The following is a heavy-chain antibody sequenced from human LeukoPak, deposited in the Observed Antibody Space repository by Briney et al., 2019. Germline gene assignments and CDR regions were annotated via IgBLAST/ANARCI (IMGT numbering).Heavy chain of an antibody. V-gene: IGHV4-39*01. CDR3: ARQVVAVAGTGYFDY. J-gene: IGHJ4*02. Sequence: SETLSLTCAVSGDSISSSNWWTWVRQPPGKGLEWIGSIYYSGSTYYNASLKSRGTISVDTSKNQFSLKLNSVTAADTAVYFCARQVVAVAGTGYFDYWGQGTLVTVSS. CDR1: GDSISSSNW. CDR2: IYYSGST. D-gene: IGHD6-19*01.